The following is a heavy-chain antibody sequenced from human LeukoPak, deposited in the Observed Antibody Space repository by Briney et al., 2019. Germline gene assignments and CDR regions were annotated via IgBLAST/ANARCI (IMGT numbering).Heavy chain of an antibody. D-gene: IGHD2-2*01. CDR3: ARTRVYCSSTSCYPSHFDP. Sequence: SETLSLTCTAPGGPFSSYSWSWIRQPPGKGREWIGYIYYSGSTNYNPSLKSRVTISVDTSKNQFSLKLSSVTAADTAVYYCARTRVYCSSTSCYPSHFDPWGQGTLVTVSS. CDR1: GGPFSSYS. CDR2: IYYSGST. V-gene: IGHV4-59*01. J-gene: IGHJ5*02.